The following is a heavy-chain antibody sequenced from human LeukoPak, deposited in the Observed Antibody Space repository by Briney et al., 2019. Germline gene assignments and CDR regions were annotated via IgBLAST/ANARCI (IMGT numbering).Heavy chain of an antibody. CDR2: IIPIFGTA. V-gene: IGHV1-69*06. CDR3: ARGVWFGESVSLYYYYYYMDV. D-gene: IGHD3-10*01. CDR1: GGTFSSYA. J-gene: IGHJ6*03. Sequence: SVKVSCKASGGTFSSYAISWVRQAPGQGLEWMGGIIPIFGTANYAQKFQGRVTITADKSTSTAYMELSSLRSEDTAVYYCARGVWFGESVSLYYYYYYMDVWGKGTTVTVSS.